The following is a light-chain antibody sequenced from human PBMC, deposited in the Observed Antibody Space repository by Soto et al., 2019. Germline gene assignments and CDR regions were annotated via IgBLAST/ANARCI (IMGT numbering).Light chain of an antibody. V-gene: IGLV3-1*01. CDR1: ELGNKY. Sequence: YELTQPPSVSVSPGQTASITCSGDELGNKYSCWYQQKPGQSPVVVIFQDNKRPSGIPERFSGSNSGNTATLTISGTQPMDEADYYCQTWDSNTAVFGTGTKLTVL. CDR2: QDN. CDR3: QTWDSNTAV. J-gene: IGLJ1*01.